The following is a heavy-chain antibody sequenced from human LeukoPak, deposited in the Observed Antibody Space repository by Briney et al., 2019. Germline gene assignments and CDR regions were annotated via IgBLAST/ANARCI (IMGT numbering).Heavy chain of an antibody. Sequence: ASVKVSCKTSGYTFTSYYIHWVRQAPGQGLEWMGIINPSDGTTSYAQKFQGRVTLTRDTSTSTVYMELSSLRSEDTAVYYCVWVDEPFSWFDPWGQGTLVTVSS. V-gene: IGHV1-46*01. CDR3: VWVDEPFSWFDP. CDR2: INPSDGTT. J-gene: IGHJ5*02. D-gene: IGHD3-16*01. CDR1: GYTFTSYY.